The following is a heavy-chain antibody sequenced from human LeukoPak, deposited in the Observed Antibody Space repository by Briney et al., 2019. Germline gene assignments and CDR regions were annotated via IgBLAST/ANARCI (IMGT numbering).Heavy chain of an antibody. J-gene: IGHJ4*02. V-gene: IGHV4-4*02. CDR2: ISHSGNT. D-gene: IGHD3-10*01. CDR1: GGSISSSNW. Sequence: SGTLSLTFAVSGGSISSSNWWSWGRPPPGKGLEWIGEISHSGNTNYNPSLKSRVTISIDKSNNQFSLKLSSVTAADTAVYYCARGGLTFGGHWGQGALVTVSS. CDR3: ARGGLTFGGH.